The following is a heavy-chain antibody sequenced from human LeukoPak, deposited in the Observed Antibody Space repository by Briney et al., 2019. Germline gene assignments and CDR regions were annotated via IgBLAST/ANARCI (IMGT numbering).Heavy chain of an antibody. CDR1: GDSIGSSSYS. CDR2: IFYSGST. J-gene: IGHJ3*02. CDR3: ARCLRLFGAFDI. Sequence: SSETLSLTCTVSGDSIGSSSYSWGWIRQPPGKGLEWIGSIFYSGSTYYNPSLKSRVTIPVDTSKKQFSLKLRSVTAADTAVYYCARCLRLFGAFDIWGQGTMVTVSS. D-gene: IGHD5-12*01. V-gene: IGHV4-39*01.